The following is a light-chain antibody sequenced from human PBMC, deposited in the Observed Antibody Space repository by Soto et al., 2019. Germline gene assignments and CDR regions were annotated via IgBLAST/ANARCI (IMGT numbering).Light chain of an antibody. CDR3: QQYDTLLT. CDR1: QDISNY. V-gene: IGKV1-33*01. CDR2: DAS. Sequence: DIQMTQSPSSLSASVGDRVTITCQASQDISNYINWYQQKPGKAPKLLIYDASNLETGVPSRFSGSGSGTHFTFTISSLQPEDTATYYCQQYDTLLTFGQGTKLEIK. J-gene: IGKJ2*01.